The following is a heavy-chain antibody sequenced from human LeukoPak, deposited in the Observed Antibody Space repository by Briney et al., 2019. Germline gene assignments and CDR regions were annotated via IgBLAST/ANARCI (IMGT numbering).Heavy chain of an antibody. CDR1: GGSISSYY. Sequence: SETLSLTCTVSGGSISSYYWSWIRQPAGKGLEWIGRIYTSGSTNYNPSLKSRVTMSVDTSKNQFSLKLSSVTAADTAVYYCARDEASYYYYYMDVWGKGTTVTVSS. CDR2: IYTSGST. V-gene: IGHV4-4*07. J-gene: IGHJ6*03. CDR3: ARDEASYYYYYMDV.